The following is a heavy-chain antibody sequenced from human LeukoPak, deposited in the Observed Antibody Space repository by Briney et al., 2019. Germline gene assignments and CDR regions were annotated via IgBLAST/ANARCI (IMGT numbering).Heavy chain of an antibody. D-gene: IGHD1-26*01. V-gene: IGHV3-23*01. CDR1: GFTFNRYG. J-gene: IGHJ4*02. Sequence: PGGTLRLSCAASGFTFNRYGMSWVRQAPGKGLEWVSAISGSGGSTYYADSVKGRVTISRDNSKNTLYLQVNSLRVEDTAVYYCAKDRLGAMMYFDFWGQGTLVTVSS. CDR3: AKDRLGAMMYFDF. CDR2: ISGSGGST.